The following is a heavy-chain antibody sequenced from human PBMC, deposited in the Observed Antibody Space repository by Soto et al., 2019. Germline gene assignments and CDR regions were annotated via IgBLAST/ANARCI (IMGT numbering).Heavy chain of an antibody. V-gene: IGHV1-24*01. Sequence: ASVKVSCKVSGYTLTELSMHWVRQAPGKGLEWMGGFDPEDGETIYAQKFQGRVTMTEDTSTDTAYMELSSLRSEDTAAYYCASRTSSPIVGATLALYYYGMDVWGQGTTVTVSS. CDR3: ASRTSSPIVGATLALYYYGMDV. CDR1: GYTLTELS. D-gene: IGHD1-26*01. J-gene: IGHJ6*02. CDR2: FDPEDGET.